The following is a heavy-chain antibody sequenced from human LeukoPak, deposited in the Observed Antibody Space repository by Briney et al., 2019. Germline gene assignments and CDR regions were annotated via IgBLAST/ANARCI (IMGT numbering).Heavy chain of an antibody. CDR2: IIPIFGIA. CDR1: GGTFSSYA. Sequence: SVKVSCKASGGTFSSYAISWVRQAPGQGLEWMGRIIPIFGIANYAQKFQGRVTITADKSTSTAYMELSSLRSEDTAVYYCAREDSSGYVGGYWGQGTLVTVSS. J-gene: IGHJ4*02. V-gene: IGHV1-69*04. D-gene: IGHD3-22*01. CDR3: AREDSSGYVGGY.